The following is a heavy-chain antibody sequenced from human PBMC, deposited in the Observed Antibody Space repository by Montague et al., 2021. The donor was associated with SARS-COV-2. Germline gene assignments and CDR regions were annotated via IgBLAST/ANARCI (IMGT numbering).Heavy chain of an antibody. CDR2: IATSGHT. CDR3: ARRIDYYGIDV. D-gene: IGHD1-26*01. CDR1: GGSVSSSTHY. V-gene: IGHV4-61*02. J-gene: IGHJ6*04. Sequence: TLSLTCTVSGGSVSSSTHYWSWIRQPAGKELEWIGRIATSGHTKYISSLKSRVTISVDTSKNQFSLKLSSVTAADTAVYYCARRIDYYGIDVWGKGTTVTVSS.